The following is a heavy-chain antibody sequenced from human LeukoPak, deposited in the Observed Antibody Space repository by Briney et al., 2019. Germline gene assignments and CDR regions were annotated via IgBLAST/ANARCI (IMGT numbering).Heavy chain of an antibody. CDR3: ARDRRDIVAVVADRSYYYYGMDV. Sequence: GRSLRLSCAASGFTFSSYAMHWVRQAPGKGLEWVAVISYDGSNKYYADSVKGRFTISRDNSKNTLYLQMNSLRAEDTAVYYCARDRRDIVAVVADRSYYYYGMDVWGQGTTVTVSS. D-gene: IGHD2-15*01. V-gene: IGHV3-30-3*01. J-gene: IGHJ6*02. CDR1: GFTFSSYA. CDR2: ISYDGSNK.